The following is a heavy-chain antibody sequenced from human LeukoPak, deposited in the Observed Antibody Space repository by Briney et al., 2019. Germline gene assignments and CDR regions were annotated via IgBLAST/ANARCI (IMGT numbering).Heavy chain of an antibody. J-gene: IGHJ4*02. D-gene: IGHD6-13*01. Sequence: GGSLRLSCAASGFAFSSYAMSWVRLAPGKGLEWVSAISGSGGGTYYADSVKGRFTMSRDNSKNTLYLQMNSLRAEDTAVYYCAKDWFPNDGSWDFDYWGQGTLVTVSS. CDR2: ISGSGGGT. CDR1: GFAFSSYA. CDR3: AKDWFPNDGSWDFDY. V-gene: IGHV3-23*01.